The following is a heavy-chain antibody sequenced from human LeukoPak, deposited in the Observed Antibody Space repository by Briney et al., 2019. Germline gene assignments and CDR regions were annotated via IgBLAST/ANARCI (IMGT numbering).Heavy chain of an antibody. V-gene: IGHV3-23*01. D-gene: IGHD5-18*01. CDR2: IISGGST. CDR1: GFTFTTYA. Sequence: PGGSLRLSCAAPGFTFTTYAMTWVRQAPGKGLEWVSTIISGGSTYYADSVKGRFTISRDNSKNTLYLQMNSLRAEDTAIYYCAKDHIEGIRVFVSWGQGTLATVSS. J-gene: IGHJ4*02. CDR3: AKDHIEGIRVFVS.